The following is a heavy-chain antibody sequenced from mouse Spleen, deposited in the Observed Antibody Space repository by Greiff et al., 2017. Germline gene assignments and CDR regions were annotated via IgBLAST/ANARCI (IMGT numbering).Heavy chain of an antibody. CDR3: ARQGNWYFDY. J-gene: IGHJ2*01. CDR1: GFTFSSYA. V-gene: IGHV5-9*04. D-gene: IGHD4-1*01. Sequence: EVKLVESGGGLVKLGGSLKLSCAASGFTFSSYAMSWVRQTPEKRLEWVATISSGGGNTYYPDSVKGRFTISRDNAKNTLYLQMSSLKSEDTAMYYCARQGNWYFDYWGQGTTLTVSS. CDR2: ISSGGGNT.